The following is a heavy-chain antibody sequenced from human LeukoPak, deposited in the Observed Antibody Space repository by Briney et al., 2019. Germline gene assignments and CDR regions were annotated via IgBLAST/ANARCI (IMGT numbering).Heavy chain of an antibody. V-gene: IGHV4-59*01. D-gene: IGHD3-10*01. Sequence: PSETLSLTCTVSGGSISSYYWSWIRQPPGKGLEWIGYIYYSGSTNYNPSLKSRVTISVDTSKNQFSLKLSSVTAADTAVYYCAREVYGSGSNNWFDPWGQGTLVTVSS. CDR1: GGSISSYY. J-gene: IGHJ5*02. CDR2: IYYSGST. CDR3: AREVYGSGSNNWFDP.